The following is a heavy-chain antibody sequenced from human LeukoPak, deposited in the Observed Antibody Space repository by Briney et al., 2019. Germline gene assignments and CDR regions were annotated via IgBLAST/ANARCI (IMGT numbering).Heavy chain of an antibody. D-gene: IGHD2-2*01. V-gene: IGHV3-23*01. CDR2: ISGSGGST. J-gene: IGHJ4*02. CDR3: AVLTYQLLDYYFDY. CDR1: GFTFSSYW. Sequence: GGSLRLSCAASGFTFSSYWMSWVRQAPGKGLEWVSAISGSGGSTYYADSVKGRFTISRDSAKNSLYLQMNSLRAEDTAVYYCAVLTYQLLDYYFDYWGQGTLVTVSS.